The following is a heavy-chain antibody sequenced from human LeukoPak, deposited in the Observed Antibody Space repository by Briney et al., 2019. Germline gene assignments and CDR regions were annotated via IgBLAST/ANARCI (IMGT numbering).Heavy chain of an antibody. CDR1: GGSISSYY. D-gene: IGHD6-19*01. V-gene: IGHV4-4*07. J-gene: IGHJ4*02. Sequence: SETLSLTCSVSGGSISSYYWSWIRQPAGKGLEWIGRIYTSGNTNYNPSLKSRVTMSVDTSKNHFSLKVTSVTAADTAVYYCARAWQWLPLDSWGQGTLVTVSS. CDR3: ARAWQWLPLDS. CDR2: IYTSGNT.